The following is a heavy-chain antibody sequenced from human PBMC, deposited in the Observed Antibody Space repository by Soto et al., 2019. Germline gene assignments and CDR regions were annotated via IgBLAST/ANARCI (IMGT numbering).Heavy chain of an antibody. CDR3: ARDRGYSSSEVLPNWFDP. V-gene: IGHV3-21*01. CDR1: GFTFSSYS. J-gene: IGHJ5*02. D-gene: IGHD6-13*01. Sequence: KAGGSLRLSCAASGFTFSSYSMNWVRQAPGKGLEWVSSISSSSSYIYYADSVKGRFTISRDNAKNSLYLQMNSLRAEDTAVYYCARDRGYSSSEVLPNWFDPWGQGTLVTVSS. CDR2: ISSSSSYI.